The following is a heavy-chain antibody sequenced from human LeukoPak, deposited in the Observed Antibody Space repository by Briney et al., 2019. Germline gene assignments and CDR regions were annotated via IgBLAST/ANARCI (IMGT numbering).Heavy chain of an antibody. CDR1: GFSFSSFW. CDR2: IKEDGSEK. Sequence: QSGGSLRLSCAASGFSFSSFWLSWIRQAPEKGLEWVANIKEDGSEKYYVDSVKGRFTISRDNAKKSLYLQMSSLRAEDTAVYYCAYSRSSLAAGYWGQGTPVTVSS. CDR3: AYSRSSLAAGY. V-gene: IGHV3-7*03. J-gene: IGHJ4*02. D-gene: IGHD2-15*01.